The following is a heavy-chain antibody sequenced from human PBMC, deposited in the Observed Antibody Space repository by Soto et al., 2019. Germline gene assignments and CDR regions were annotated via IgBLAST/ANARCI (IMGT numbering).Heavy chain of an antibody. CDR3: ASGIQLWLRRINNGYSG. CDR1: GGTFSTYA. CDR2: IIPMFGTA. D-gene: IGHD5-18*01. Sequence: QVQLVQSGAEVKKPESSVKVSCKAPGGTFSTYAISWVRQAPGQGLEWMGGIIPMFGTANYAQRFQARVTITADESTNTVYRELSSLRSEDTAVYFCASGIQLWLRRINNGYSGWGQGTLVTVSS. J-gene: IGHJ4*02. V-gene: IGHV1-69*12.